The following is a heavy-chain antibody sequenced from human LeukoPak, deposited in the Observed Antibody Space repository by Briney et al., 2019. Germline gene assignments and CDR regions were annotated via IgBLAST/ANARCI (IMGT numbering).Heavy chain of an antibody. CDR2: IYYSGST. J-gene: IGHJ6*03. D-gene: IGHD3-3*01. V-gene: IGHV4-59*01. CDR3: ARVRNGGFLEWLPPDYYYMDV. Sequence: SETLSLTCTVSGGSISSYYWSWIRQPPGKGLEWIGYIYYSGSTNYNPSLKSRVTISVDTSKNQFSLKLSSVTTADTAVYYCARVRNGGFLEWLPPDYYYMDVWGKGTTVTVSS. CDR1: GGSISSYY.